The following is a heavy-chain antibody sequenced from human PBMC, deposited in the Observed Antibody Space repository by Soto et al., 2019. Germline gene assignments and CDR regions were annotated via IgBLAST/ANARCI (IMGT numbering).Heavy chain of an antibody. J-gene: IGHJ6*02. CDR3: AKDLISNKYYYYGMDV. Sequence: GGSLRLSCAASGFTFSSYGMHWVRQAPGKGLEWVAVISYDGSNKYYADSVKGRFTISRDNSKNTLYLQMNSLRAEDTAVYYCAKDLISNKYYYYGMDVWGQRTTVTVSS. D-gene: IGHD2-21*01. V-gene: IGHV3-30*18. CDR2: ISYDGSNK. CDR1: GFTFSSYG.